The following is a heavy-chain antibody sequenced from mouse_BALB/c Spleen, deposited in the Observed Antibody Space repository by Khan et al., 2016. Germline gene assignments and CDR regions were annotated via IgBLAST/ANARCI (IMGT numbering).Heavy chain of an antibody. Sequence: VQLKESGPGLVAPSQSLSITCTVSGFSLTNSGVHWIRQPPGKGLEWLGVIWPGGSTDSNSALMSRLSITKDNSQNQVFLKMISLQTDDTAMYYCARDDQDYDAWFASWVQGTLVIFSA. CDR3: ARDDQDYDAWFAS. J-gene: IGHJ3*01. D-gene: IGHD2-4*01. CDR2: IWPGGST. V-gene: IGHV2-9*02. CDR1: GFSLTNSG.